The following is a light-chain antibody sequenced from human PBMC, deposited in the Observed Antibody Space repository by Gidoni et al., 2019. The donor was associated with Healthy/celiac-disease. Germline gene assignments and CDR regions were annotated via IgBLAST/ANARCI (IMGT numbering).Light chain of an antibody. J-gene: IGKJ1*01. CDR1: QGISKS. V-gene: IGKV1-NL1*01. Sequence: DIQMTQSPSSLSVSVGDRVTITCRASQGISKSLAWYQQKPGKAPKLLLYAASRLESGVPSRFSGSGSVTDYTLTISSLQPEDFATYYCQQYYSTPLTFGQXTKVEIK. CDR2: AAS. CDR3: QQYYSTPLT.